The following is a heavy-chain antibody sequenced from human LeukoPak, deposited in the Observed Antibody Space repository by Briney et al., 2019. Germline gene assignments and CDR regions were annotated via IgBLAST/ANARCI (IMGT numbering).Heavy chain of an antibody. CDR1: GYIFTRYW. V-gene: IGHV5-51*01. CDR3: ARRTGNSFVDY. CDR2: IYPGDSDT. Sequence: GESLKISCKGSGYIFTRYWIGWVRQMPGKGLEWMGIIYPGDSDTRYSPSFQGLVTISADKSISTAYLQWSSLKASDTAMYYCARRTGNSFVDYWGQGTLVTVSS. D-gene: IGHD4-23*01. J-gene: IGHJ4*02.